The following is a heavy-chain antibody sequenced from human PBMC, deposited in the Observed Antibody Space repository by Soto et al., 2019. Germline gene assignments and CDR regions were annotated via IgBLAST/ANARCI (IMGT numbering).Heavy chain of an antibody. V-gene: IGHV4-34*01. CDR2: INHSGST. D-gene: IGHD3-16*02. CDR1: GGSFSGYY. CDR3: ARGKLSDYVWGSYRYHFDY. Sequence: PSETLSLTCAVYGGSFSGYYWSWIRQPPGKGLEWIGEINHSGSTNYHPSLKSRVTISVDTTKKQFSLKLSSVTAADTAVYYCARGKLSDYVWGSYRYHFDYWGQGTVVTVSS. J-gene: IGHJ4*02.